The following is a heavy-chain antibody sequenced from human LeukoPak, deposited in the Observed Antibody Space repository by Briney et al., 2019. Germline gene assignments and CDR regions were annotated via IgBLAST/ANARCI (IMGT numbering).Heavy chain of an antibody. D-gene: IGHD2-21*02. CDR1: GFTFNRCW. CDR3: TSWGDTTAEYFQR. J-gene: IGHJ1*01. Sequence: GGSLRPSCVVSGFTFNRCWMNWVRQAPGKGLEWVAHINPDGRDTYYVDSVKGRFTISRDNAQNSMYLQMNSLRVEDTAVYYCTSWGDTTAEYFQRWGQGTLVTVSS. CDR2: INPDGRDT. V-gene: IGHV3-7*01.